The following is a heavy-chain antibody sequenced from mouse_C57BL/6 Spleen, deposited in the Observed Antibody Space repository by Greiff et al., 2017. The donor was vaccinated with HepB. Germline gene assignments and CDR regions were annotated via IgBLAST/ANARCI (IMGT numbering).Heavy chain of an antibody. CDR1: GYTFTSYW. Sequence: VQLQQPGAELVKPGASVKMSCKASGYTFTSYWITWVKQRPGQGLEWIGDIYPGSGSTNYNEKFKSKATLTVDTSSSTAYMQLSSLTSEDSAVYYCARGIYYYGSSPRAMDYWGQGTSVTVSS. D-gene: IGHD1-1*01. CDR3: ARGIYYYGSSPRAMDY. V-gene: IGHV1-55*01. CDR2: IYPGSGST. J-gene: IGHJ4*01.